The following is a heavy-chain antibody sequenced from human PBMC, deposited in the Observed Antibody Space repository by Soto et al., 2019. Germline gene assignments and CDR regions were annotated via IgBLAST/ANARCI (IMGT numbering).Heavy chain of an antibody. CDR2: ISYDGSNK. V-gene: IGHV3-30-3*01. CDR3: ERDLSPDYYDSSGFYGCFNY. CDR1: GFTFSSYA. J-gene: IGHJ4*02. D-gene: IGHD3-22*01. Sequence: GGSLRLSCAASGFTFSSYAMHWVRQAPGKGLEWVAVISYDGSNKYYADSVKGRFTISRDNSKNTLYLQMNSLRAEDTAVYYCERDLSPDYYDSSGFYGCFNYWGQGTLVTVSS.